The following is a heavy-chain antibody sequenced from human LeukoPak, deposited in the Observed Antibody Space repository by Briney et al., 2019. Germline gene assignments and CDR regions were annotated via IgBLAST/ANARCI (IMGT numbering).Heavy chain of an antibody. Sequence: VASVKVSCKASGFTLTGYFIHWVRQAPGQGLEWMGIINPSGGSTSYAQKFQGRVTMTRDTSTSTVYMELSSLRSEDTAVYYCARVKSGSYDDYYYYGMDVWGQGTTVTVSS. D-gene: IGHD1-26*01. J-gene: IGHJ6*02. CDR1: GFTLTGYF. CDR3: ARVKSGSYDDYYYYGMDV. CDR2: INPSGGST. V-gene: IGHV1-46*01.